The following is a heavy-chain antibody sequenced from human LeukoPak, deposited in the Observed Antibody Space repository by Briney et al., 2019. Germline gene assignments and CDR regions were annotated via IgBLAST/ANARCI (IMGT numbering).Heavy chain of an antibody. CDR3: ARHPNPLGIAGAGTGFEP. Sequence: SGTLSLTCTVSGGSLSSYYWSGIRQPAGKGLEWIGRIYTSGSTNYNPSLKSRVTMSVDTSKNQVSLELSSVTAADTAVSYCARHPNPLGIAGAGTGFEPWGQGTLVTVSS. CDR1: GGSLSSYY. CDR2: IYTSGST. D-gene: IGHD6-19*01. J-gene: IGHJ5*02. V-gene: IGHV4-4*07.